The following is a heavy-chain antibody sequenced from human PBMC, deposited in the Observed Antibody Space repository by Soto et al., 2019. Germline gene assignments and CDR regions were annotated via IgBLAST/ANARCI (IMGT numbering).Heavy chain of an antibody. CDR1: GGSFSGYY. CDR2: INHSGST. CDR3: ARGGYSGYVRRLSWFDP. Sequence: SETLSLTCAVYGGSFSGYYWSWIRQPPGKGLEWIGEINHSGSTNYNPFLKSRVTISVDTSKNQFSLKLSSVTAADTAVYYCARGGYSGYVRRLSWFDPWGQGTLVTVSS. J-gene: IGHJ5*02. V-gene: IGHV4-34*01. D-gene: IGHD5-12*01.